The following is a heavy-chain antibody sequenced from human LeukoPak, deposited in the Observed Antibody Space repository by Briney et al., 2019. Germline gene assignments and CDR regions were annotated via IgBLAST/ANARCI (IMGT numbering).Heavy chain of an antibody. CDR1: GGSLDLGSYY. CDR2: FYSSGNA. J-gene: IGHJ4*02. Sequence: SETLSLTCTVSGGSLDLGSYYWTWVRQPPGKGLEWIGHFYSSGNAIARYNPSLESRVTISLDTSKNQFSLKLTSATAADTAVYYCARDLRYSASYWGQGTLVTVSS. V-gene: IGHV4-61*09. D-gene: IGHD2-21*01. CDR3: ARDLRYSASY.